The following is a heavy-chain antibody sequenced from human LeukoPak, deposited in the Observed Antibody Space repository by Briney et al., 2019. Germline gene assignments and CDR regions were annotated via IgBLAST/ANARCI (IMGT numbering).Heavy chain of an antibody. D-gene: IGHD2-8*01. CDR3: ARVGPSNDSTGFDS. V-gene: IGHV3-7*01. J-gene: IGHJ5*01. CDR2: IKQDGTKK. CDR1: GFTFSDHW. Sequence: GGSLRLSCAASGFTFSDHWMTWVRQAPGEGLEWVANIKQDGTKKNYVDSAKGRFTISRDNANSSLYLQMNGLRTEDTSVYYCARVGPSNDSTGFDSWGQGTPVTVSS.